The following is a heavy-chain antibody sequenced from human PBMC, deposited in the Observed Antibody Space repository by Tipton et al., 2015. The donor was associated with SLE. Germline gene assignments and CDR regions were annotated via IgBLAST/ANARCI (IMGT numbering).Heavy chain of an antibody. CDR3: ARDLRAVAGYGMDV. Sequence: SLRLSCAASGFTFSTYAMHWVRQAPGKGLEWVAVISYDGSTKYYADSVQGRFTISRDNSKNTLYLQMNSLRAEDTAVYYCARDLRAVAGYGMDVWGQGTTVTVSS. CDR1: GFTFSTYA. D-gene: IGHD6-19*01. V-gene: IGHV3-30*04. CDR2: ISYDGSTK. J-gene: IGHJ6*02.